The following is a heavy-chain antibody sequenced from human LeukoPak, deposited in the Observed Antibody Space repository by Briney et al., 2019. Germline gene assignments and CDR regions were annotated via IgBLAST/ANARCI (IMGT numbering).Heavy chain of an antibody. CDR3: ARGAIAVAGTGFFDY. D-gene: IGHD6-19*01. CDR1: GGTFSSYA. CDR2: IIPIFGTA. Sequence: ASVKVSCKASGGTFSSYAISWVRQAPGQGLEWMGGIIPIFGTANYAQKFQGRVRITADESTSTAYMELSSLRSEDTAVYYCARGAIAVAGTGFFDYWGQGTLVTVSS. V-gene: IGHV1-69*13. J-gene: IGHJ4*02.